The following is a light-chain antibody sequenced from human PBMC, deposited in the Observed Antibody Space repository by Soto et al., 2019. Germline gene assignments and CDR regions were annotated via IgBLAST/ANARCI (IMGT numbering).Light chain of an antibody. CDR3: QQFGSPIT. J-gene: IGKJ5*01. Sequence: EIVLTQSPGTLSLSPGERATLSCRASRSVTSGYLAWYQQKPGQAPRLLIFGASTRATGIPDRFSGGGSGTDFTLTISRLETEDFEVYFCQQFGSPITFGQGTRLEIK. CDR2: GAS. V-gene: IGKV3-20*01. CDR1: RSVTSGY.